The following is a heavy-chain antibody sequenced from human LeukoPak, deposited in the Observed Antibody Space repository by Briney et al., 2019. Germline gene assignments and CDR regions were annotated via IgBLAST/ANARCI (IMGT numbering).Heavy chain of an antibody. Sequence: NPSETLSLTCTVSGGSISSYYWSWIRQPAGKGLEWIGRIYTSGSTNYNPSLKSRVTVSVDTSKNQFSLKLSSVTAADTAVYYCASGTYCSSTSCYCDYWGQGTLVTVSS. D-gene: IGHD2-2*01. CDR1: GGSISSYY. J-gene: IGHJ4*02. CDR2: IYTSGST. V-gene: IGHV4-4*07. CDR3: ASGTYCSSTSCYCDY.